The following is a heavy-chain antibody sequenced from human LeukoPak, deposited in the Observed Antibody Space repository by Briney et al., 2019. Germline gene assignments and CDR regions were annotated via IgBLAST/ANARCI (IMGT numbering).Heavy chain of an antibody. Sequence: QPGGSLRLSCAASGLTFTSYAMSWVRRSPGKGLDWVSVISGSGGTTYYADSVKGQFTIFRDNSKNTLYLQMNSLRAEDTAVYYCARTPTYYYDSSGHTPQPPPDYWGQGTLVTVSS. CDR2: ISGSGGTT. D-gene: IGHD3-22*01. CDR1: GLTFTSYA. CDR3: ARTPTYYYDSSGHTPQPPPDY. V-gene: IGHV3-23*01. J-gene: IGHJ4*02.